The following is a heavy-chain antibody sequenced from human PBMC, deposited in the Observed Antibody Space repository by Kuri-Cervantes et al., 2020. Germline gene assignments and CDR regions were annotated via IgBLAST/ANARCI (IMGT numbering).Heavy chain of an antibody. D-gene: IGHD4-17*01. CDR3: ARGSVYGDYVRSTSLAY. V-gene: IGHV4-34*01. Sequence: GSLRLSCAVYGESFSVYYWSWVRQPPGKGLEWIGEINHRGSTNYNPSLKSRVTISVDTSKNQFFLKLSSVTAADTAVYYCARGSVYGDYVRSTSLAYWGQGTLVTVSS. J-gene: IGHJ4*02. CDR1: GESFSVYY. CDR2: INHRGST.